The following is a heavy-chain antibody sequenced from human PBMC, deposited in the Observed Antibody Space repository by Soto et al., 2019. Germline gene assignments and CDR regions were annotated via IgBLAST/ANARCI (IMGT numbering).Heavy chain of an antibody. V-gene: IGHV3-74*01. J-gene: IGHJ4*02. D-gene: IGHD3-22*01. CDR3: VGGDCDRYDGPGYLGRH. Sequence: EVQLVESGGGLVQPGGSLRLSCAASGFTFSSYWMHWVRQAPGKGLEWVSRMNMDGNRISYVDSVKGRCTISRDKGKKAVFMGMDSGGVGDPGVYYCVGGDCDRYDGPGYLGRHWGQGSLVTVSS. CDR1: GFTFSSYW. CDR2: MNMDGNRI.